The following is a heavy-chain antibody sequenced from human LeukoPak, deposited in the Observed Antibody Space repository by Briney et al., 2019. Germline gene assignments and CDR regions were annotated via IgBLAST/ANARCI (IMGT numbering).Heavy chain of an antibody. D-gene: IGHD5-18*01. Sequence: SVKVSCKASGGTFSSYAISWVRQAPGQGLEWMGGIIPIFGTANYAQKFQGRVTITADESTSAAYMELSSLRSEDTAVYYCASGYSYGEDFDYWGQGTLVTVSS. CDR3: ASGYSYGEDFDY. CDR2: IIPIFGTA. J-gene: IGHJ4*02. CDR1: GGTFSSYA. V-gene: IGHV1-69*13.